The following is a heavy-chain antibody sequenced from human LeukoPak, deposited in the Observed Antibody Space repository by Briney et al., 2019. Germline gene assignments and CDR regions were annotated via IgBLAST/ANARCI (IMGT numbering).Heavy chain of an antibody. V-gene: IGHV3-33*01. D-gene: IGHD5-18*01. CDR2: IWYDGSNQ. CDR3: ARGYSYGPPGRDAFDI. CDR1: GFTFSNYG. Sequence: PGGSLRLSCAASGFTFSNYGMHWVRQAPGQGLGWVALIWYDGSNQYYADSVKGRFTISRDNSKDTLCLQMNGLRAEDTAVYYCARGYSYGPPGRDAFDIWGQGTMVTVSS. J-gene: IGHJ3*02.